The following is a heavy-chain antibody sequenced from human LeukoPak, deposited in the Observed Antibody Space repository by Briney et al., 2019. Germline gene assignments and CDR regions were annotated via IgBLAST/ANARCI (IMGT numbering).Heavy chain of an antibody. CDR2: IYYSGST. V-gene: IGHV4-31*03. Sequence: TPSETLSLTCTVSGGSISSGGYYWSWIRQLPGKGLEWIGYIYYSGSTYYNPSLKSRVTISVDTSKNQFSLKLSSVTAADTAVYYCARGGGGVIEEPFDYWGQGTLVTVSS. J-gene: IGHJ4*02. D-gene: IGHD3-16*02. CDR3: ARGGGGVIEEPFDY. CDR1: GGSISSGGYY.